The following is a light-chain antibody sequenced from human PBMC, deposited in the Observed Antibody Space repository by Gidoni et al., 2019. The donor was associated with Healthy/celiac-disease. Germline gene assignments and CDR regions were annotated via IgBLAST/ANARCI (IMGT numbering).Light chain of an antibody. V-gene: IGKV4-1*01. Sequence: DIVMTQSPDSLAVSLGERATIHCKSSQSVLYSSNNKYYCAWYQQKPGQPPKLLTYWESTRESGVPDRFSGSGSGTDFTLPISSLQAEYVAVYYCQQYYSTPRLTFGGGTKVEIK. J-gene: IGKJ4*01. CDR2: WES. CDR3: QQYYSTPRLT. CDR1: QSVLYSSNNKYY.